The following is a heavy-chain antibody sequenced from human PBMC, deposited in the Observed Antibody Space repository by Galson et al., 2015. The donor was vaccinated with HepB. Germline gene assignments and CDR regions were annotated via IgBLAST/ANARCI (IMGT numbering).Heavy chain of an antibody. CDR3: AKPPHYGLRLVADY. V-gene: IGHV3-30*18. J-gene: IGHJ4*02. CDR2: ISFDGTYK. CDR1: GFNFSTYS. Sequence: SLRLSCAASGFNFSTYSMHWVRQAPGKGLEWVALISFDGTYKFYADSVKGRFTISRDNSKNMLYLQMNSLRADDTAVYYCAKPPHYGLRLVADYWGQGTLVTVSS. D-gene: IGHD3-10*01.